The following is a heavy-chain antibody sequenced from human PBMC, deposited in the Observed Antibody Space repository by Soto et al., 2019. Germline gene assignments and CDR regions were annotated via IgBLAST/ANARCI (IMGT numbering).Heavy chain of an antibody. V-gene: IGHV4-31*03. CDR1: GGSISSVGHY. CDR3: ARESGGYDSSARYGLDV. J-gene: IGHJ6*02. CDR2: IYYSGST. Sequence: SETLSLTCSVSGGSISSVGHYWTCIRQQPGKGLEWIGYIYYSGSTDYNPSPKSRVTISVDRSKNQFSLDLSSVTAADTAIYYCARESGGYDSSARYGLDVWGQGTTVTVSS. D-gene: IGHD6-25*01.